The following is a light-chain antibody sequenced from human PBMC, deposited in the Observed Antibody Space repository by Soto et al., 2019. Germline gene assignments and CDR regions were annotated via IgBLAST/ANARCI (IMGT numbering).Light chain of an antibody. CDR1: SXDVGGYNY. CDR3: SSYTRSSTPLWV. CDR2: EVS. J-gene: IGLJ1*01. V-gene: IGLV2-14*01. Sequence: QSALTQPASVSGSPGQSLTISCTGTSXDVGGYNYVSWYQQHPGKAPKLMIYEVSNRPSGVSNRFSGSKSGNTASLTISGLQAEDEADYYCSSYTRSSTPLWVFGPGTKVTVL.